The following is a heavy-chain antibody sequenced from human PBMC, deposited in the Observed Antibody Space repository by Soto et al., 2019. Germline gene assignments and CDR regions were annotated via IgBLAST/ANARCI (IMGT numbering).Heavy chain of an antibody. V-gene: IGHV3-23*01. Sequence: GGSLRLSCAASGFTFSSYAMSWVRQAPGKGLEWVSAISGSGGSTYYADSVKGRFTISRDNSKNTLYLQMNSLRAEDTAVYYCAKDLGFGELLRYYYYGMDVWGQGTTVTVSS. CDR1: GFTFSSYA. CDR3: AKDLGFGELLRYYYYGMDV. J-gene: IGHJ6*02. D-gene: IGHD3-10*01. CDR2: ISGSGGST.